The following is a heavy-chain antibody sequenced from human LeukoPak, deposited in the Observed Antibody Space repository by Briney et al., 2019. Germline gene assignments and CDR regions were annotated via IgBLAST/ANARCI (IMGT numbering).Heavy chain of an antibody. J-gene: IGHJ4*02. CDR2: INPNSGGT. V-gene: IGHV1-2*02. CDR1: GYTFTGYY. Sequence: ASVKVSCKASGYTFTGYYMHWVRQAPGQGLEWMGWINPNSGGTNYAQKFQGRVTMTRDTSISTAYMELSRLRSDDTAVYYCARDAGPTVPTYELDYWGQGTLVTVSS. CDR3: ARDAGPTVPTYELDY. D-gene: IGHD4-17*01.